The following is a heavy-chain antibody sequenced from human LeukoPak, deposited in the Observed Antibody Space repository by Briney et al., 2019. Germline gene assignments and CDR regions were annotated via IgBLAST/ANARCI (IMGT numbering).Heavy chain of an antibody. CDR1: GYAFTSYG. D-gene: IGHD2-15*01. CDR3: ATDPILGYCSGGSCSY. Sequence: ASVKVSCKASGYAFTSYGISWVRQAPGQGLEWMGWISAYNGNTNYAQKLQGRVTMTEDTSTDTAYMELSSLRSEDTAVYYCATDPILGYCSGGSCSYWGQGTLVTVSS. J-gene: IGHJ4*02. CDR2: ISAYNGNT. V-gene: IGHV1-18*01.